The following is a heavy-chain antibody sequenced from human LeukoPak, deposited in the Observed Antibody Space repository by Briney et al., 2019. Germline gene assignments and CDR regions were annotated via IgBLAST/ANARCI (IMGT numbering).Heavy chain of an antibody. CDR3: AREEGFGELPHYFDY. V-gene: IGHV3-21*01. J-gene: IGHJ4*02. CDR2: ISSSSSYI. Sequence: GGSLRLSCAASGFTFSSYSMNWVRQAPGKGPEWVSSISSSSSYIYYADSVKGRFTISRDNAKNSLYLQMNSLRAEDTAVYYCAREEGFGELPHYFDYWGQGTLVTVSS. CDR1: GFTFSSYS. D-gene: IGHD3-10*01.